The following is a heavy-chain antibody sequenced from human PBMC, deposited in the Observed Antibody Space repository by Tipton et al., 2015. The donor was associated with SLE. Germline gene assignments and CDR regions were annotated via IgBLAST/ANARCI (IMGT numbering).Heavy chain of an antibody. CDR1: GGSISSYY. V-gene: IGHV4-59*08. Sequence: LRLSCTVSGGSISSYYWSWIRQPPGKGLEWIGYIYYSGSTNYNPSPKSRVTISVDTSKNQFSLKLSSVTAADTAVYYCARWLRKYYFGYWGQGTLVTVSS. J-gene: IGHJ4*02. CDR3: ARWLRKYYFGY. CDR2: IYYSGST. D-gene: IGHD5-18*01.